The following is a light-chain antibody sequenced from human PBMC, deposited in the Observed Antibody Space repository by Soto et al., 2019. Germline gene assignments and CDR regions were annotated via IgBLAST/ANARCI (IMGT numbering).Light chain of an antibody. V-gene: IGLV4-69*01. CDR2: LDSEGSH. CDR1: SGHSSYA. Sequence: QLVLTQSPSASASLGASVKLTCTLSSGHSSYAIAWHQQQPEKGPRYLMKLDSEGSHTKGDAIPDRFSGSSSRAERYLTIASLQSGDEAHSSCQTWGTAAHLVFGGGTNLTVL. J-gene: IGLJ2*01. CDR3: QTWGTAAHLV.